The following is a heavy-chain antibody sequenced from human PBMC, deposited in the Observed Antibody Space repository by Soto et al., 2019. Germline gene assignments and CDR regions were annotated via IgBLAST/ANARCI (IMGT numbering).Heavy chain of an antibody. CDR3: AKDGGYGDWTFDL. CDR1: GFTFTTYA. D-gene: IGHD4-17*01. J-gene: IGHJ2*01. V-gene: IGHV3-23*01. CDR2: ISGSGGST. Sequence: EVQLLESGGGLVQPGGSLRLSCAASGFTFTTYAMSWVRQAPGKGLEWVSAISGSGGSTYYADSVKGRFTISRDNSKNTLYLQMNSLRAEYTAVDYCAKDGGYGDWTFDLWGRGTLVTVSS.